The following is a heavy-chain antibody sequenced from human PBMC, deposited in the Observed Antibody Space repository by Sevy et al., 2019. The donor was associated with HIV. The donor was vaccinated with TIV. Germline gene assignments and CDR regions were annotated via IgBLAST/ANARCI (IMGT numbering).Heavy chain of an antibody. CDR3: ARDRGAWGV. Sequence: SETLSLTSTVSGGSISSYYWSWIRQPPGKGLEWIGYIYYSGSTNYNPSLKSRVTISVDTSKNQFSLKLSSVTAADTAGYYCARDRGAWGVWGKGTTVTVSS. D-gene: IGHD3-16*01. V-gene: IGHV4-59*01. J-gene: IGHJ6*04. CDR2: IYYSGST. CDR1: GGSISSYY.